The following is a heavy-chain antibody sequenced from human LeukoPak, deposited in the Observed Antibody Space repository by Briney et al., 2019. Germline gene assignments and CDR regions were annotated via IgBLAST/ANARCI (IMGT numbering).Heavy chain of an antibody. CDR3: AKSPRAAIAYTDV. D-gene: IGHD2-2*02. J-gene: IGHJ6*03. Sequence: GGSLRLSCAAPGFTFSSYAMSWVRQAPGKGLEWVSAISGSGGSTYYADSVKGRFTISRDNSKNTLYLQMNSLRAEDTAVYYCAKSPRAAIAYTDVWGKGTTVTVSS. CDR2: ISGSGGST. CDR1: GFTFSSYA. V-gene: IGHV3-23*01.